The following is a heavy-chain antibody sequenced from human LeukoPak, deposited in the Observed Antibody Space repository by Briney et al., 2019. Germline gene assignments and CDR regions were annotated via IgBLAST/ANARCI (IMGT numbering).Heavy chain of an antibody. V-gene: IGHV3-23*01. J-gene: IGHJ4*02. CDR3: AKGPAKGEYYFDY. D-gene: IGHD3-16*01. CDR2: ISGSGGST. Sequence: GGSLRLSCAASGFTFSSYAMSWVRQAPGKGLEWVSAISGSGGSTYYADSVKGRFAISRDNSKNTLYLQMNSLRAEDTAVYYCAKGPAKGEYYFDYWGQGTLVTVSS. CDR1: GFTFSSYA.